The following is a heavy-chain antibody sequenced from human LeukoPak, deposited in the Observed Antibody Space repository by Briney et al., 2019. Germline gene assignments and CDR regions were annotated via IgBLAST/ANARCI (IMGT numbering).Heavy chain of an antibody. V-gene: IGHV4-59*01. CDR3: ARLFHPALSGNYPFDY. CDR2: IYYSGST. D-gene: IGHD1-26*01. J-gene: IGHJ4*02. CDR1: GGSINSYY. Sequence: PSETLSLTCTVSGGSINSYYWSWIRQPPGKGLEWIAYIYYSGSTSYNPSLKSRVTISVDTSKNQFSLKLNSVPAADTAMYYCARLFHPALSGNYPFDYWGQGTLVTVSS.